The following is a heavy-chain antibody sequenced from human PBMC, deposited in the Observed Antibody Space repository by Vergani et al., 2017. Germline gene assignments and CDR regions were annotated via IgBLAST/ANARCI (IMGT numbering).Heavy chain of an antibody. CDR3: ARTEAAYDLWSGYQTRGFDY. CDR1: GFTFSSYS. V-gene: IGHV3-48*01. D-gene: IGHD3-3*01. J-gene: IGHJ4*02. Sequence: EVQLVESGGGLVQPGGSLRLSCAASGFTFSSYSMNWVRQAPGKGLEWVSYISSSSSTIYYAGSVKGRFTISRDNAKNSLYLQMNSLRAEDTAVYYCARTEAAYDLWSGYQTRGFDYWGQGTLVTVSS. CDR2: ISSSSSTI.